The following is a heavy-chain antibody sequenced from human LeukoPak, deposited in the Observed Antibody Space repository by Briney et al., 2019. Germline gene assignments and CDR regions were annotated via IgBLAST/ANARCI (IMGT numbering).Heavy chain of an antibody. CDR1: GGSISSYY. V-gene: IGHV4-59*01. CDR2: IYYSGST. Sequence: SETLSLTCTGSGGSISSYYWGWLRQPPGKGLEWFRYIYYSGSTNYNPSLKSRVTISVDTSKNQFSLKLSSVAAADTAVYYCARGLPMVDYWGQGTLVTVSS. J-gene: IGHJ4*02. D-gene: IGHD3-10*01. CDR3: ARGLPMVDY.